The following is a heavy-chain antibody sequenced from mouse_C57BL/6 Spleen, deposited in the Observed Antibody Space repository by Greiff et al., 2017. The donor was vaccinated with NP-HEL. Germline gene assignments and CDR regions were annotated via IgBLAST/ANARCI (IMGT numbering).Heavy chain of an antibody. J-gene: IGHJ4*01. CDR1: GYTFTDYN. V-gene: IGHV1-18*01. CDR3: ARQEIKRGYYYAMDY. Sequence: EVQLVESGPELVKPGASVKIPCKASGYTFTDYNMDWVKQSHGKSLEWIGDINPNNGGTIYNQKFKGKATLTVDKSSSTAYMELRSLTSEDTAVYYCARQEIKRGYYYAMDYWGQGTSVTVSS. D-gene: IGHD2-4*01. CDR2: INPNNGGT.